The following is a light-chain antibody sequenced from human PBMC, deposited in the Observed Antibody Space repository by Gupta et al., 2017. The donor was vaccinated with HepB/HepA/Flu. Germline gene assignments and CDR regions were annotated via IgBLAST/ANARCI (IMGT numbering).Light chain of an antibody. CDR2: QNS. CDR3: QAWDITTGV. Sequence: SYRLTQPPSVSVSPGQTVNITCSGDKLGDKDCFWYRQKPGQSPVLVIYQNSRRPSEIPERFSGSNSGNTATLTISGTQTIDEADYYCQAWDITTGVFGTGTKVTVL. J-gene: IGLJ1*01. V-gene: IGLV3-1*01. CDR1: KLGDKD.